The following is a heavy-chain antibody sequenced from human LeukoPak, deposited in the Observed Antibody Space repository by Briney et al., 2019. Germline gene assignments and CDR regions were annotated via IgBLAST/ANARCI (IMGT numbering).Heavy chain of an antibody. V-gene: IGHV2-5*02. D-gene: IGHD2-15*01. Sequence: SGPTLVKPTQTLTLTCSFSGFAVSTRGVGVGWIRQPPGKALEWLALIYWDGDNHYTPSLKSRLTITKDTSKNQVVLTMTNMAPVDTATYFCAHRLGGDCSVYFTNYYFDYLGQGTLVTGSS. CDR1: GFAVSTRGVG. CDR3: AHRLGGDCSVYFTNYYFDY. CDR2: IYWDGDN. J-gene: IGHJ4*02.